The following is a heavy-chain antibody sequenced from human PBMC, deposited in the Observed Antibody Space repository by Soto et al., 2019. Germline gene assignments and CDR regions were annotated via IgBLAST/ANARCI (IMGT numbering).Heavy chain of an antibody. D-gene: IGHD3-3*01. CDR3: ARDVGPITIFGEALSGYSEF. CDR2: IKQDVSER. J-gene: IGHJ4*02. CDR1: GFSFGTYW. Sequence: PWGSLRLSCAVSGFSFGTYWMSWVRQDPGKGLEWLASIKQDVSERYYLDSVKGRFTISRDNAKDSLSLQMNSLRGEDTAFYYCARDVGPITIFGEALSGYSEFWGQGTMVTVSS. V-gene: IGHV3-7*03.